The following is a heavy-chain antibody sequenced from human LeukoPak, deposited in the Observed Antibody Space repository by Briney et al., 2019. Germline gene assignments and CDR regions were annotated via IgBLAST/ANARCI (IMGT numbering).Heavy chain of an antibody. CDR1: GFTFSSYE. V-gene: IGHV3-48*03. D-gene: IGHD5-12*01. CDR3: ARVRDSGYVYFDY. Sequence: PGGSLRLSCAASGFTFSSYETNWVRQAPGKGLEWVSYISSSGSTIYYADSVKGRFTISRDNAKNSLYLQMNSLRAEDTAVYYCARVRDSGYVYFDYWGQGTLVTVSS. J-gene: IGHJ4*02. CDR2: ISSSGSTI.